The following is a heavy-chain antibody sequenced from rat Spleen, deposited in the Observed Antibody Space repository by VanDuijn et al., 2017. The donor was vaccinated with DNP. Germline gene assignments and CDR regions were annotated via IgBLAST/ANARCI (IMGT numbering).Heavy chain of an antibody. Sequence: EVQLVESGGDLVQPGRSLKLSCVASGFTFNNYWMTWIRQVPGKGLEWVASITSSGGSTYYPDSVKGRFTISRDNAKNTLYLQMNSLRSEDTATYYCARDPGPYYAMDAWGQGTSVTVSS. CDR3: ARDPGPYYAMDA. CDR1: GFTFNNYW. V-gene: IGHV5-31*01. D-gene: IGHD1-4*01. J-gene: IGHJ4*01. CDR2: ITSSGGST.